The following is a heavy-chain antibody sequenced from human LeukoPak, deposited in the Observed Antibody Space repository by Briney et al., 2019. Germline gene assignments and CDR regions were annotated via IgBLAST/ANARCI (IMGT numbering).Heavy chain of an antibody. D-gene: IGHD3-22*01. V-gene: IGHV1-24*01. Sequence: ASVTVSCKVSGYTLTELSMHWVRQAPGKGLEWMGGFDPEDGETFYAQKFQGRVTMTEDTSTDTAYMELSSLRSEDTAVYYCATDYYYDSSGSYYTIDYWGQGTLVTASS. J-gene: IGHJ4*02. CDR3: ATDYYYDSSGSYYTIDY. CDR2: FDPEDGET. CDR1: GYTLTELS.